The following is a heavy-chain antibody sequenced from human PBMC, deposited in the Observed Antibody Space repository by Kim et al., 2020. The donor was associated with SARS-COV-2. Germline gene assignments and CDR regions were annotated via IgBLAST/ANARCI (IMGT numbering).Heavy chain of an antibody. J-gene: IGHJ3*02. CDR2: ITKSSTTT. CDR1: GFTFSAYD. V-gene: IGHV3-48*02. D-gene: IGHD3-16*01. Sequence: GGSLRLSCATSGFTFSAYDMNWVRQAPGKGLEWLSFITKSSTTTYYADSVEGRFTISRDNAKKSLFLQMNSLRDEDTALYYCVRDRMGGAFDMWGQGTMVTVSS. CDR3: VRDRMGGAFDM.